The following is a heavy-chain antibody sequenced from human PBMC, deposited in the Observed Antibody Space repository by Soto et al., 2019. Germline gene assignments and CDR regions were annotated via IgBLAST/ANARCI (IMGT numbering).Heavy chain of an antibody. Sequence: EVQLVESGGGLVKPGGSLRLSCAASGFTFSSYAMNWVRQAPGKGLEWVSSISSSSGYIYYADSLKGRFTISRDNAKNSLYLQMNSLRAEDKAVYYCARAVTAMVTGVDYWGQGTLVTVSS. D-gene: IGHD5-18*01. J-gene: IGHJ4*02. CDR1: GFTFSSYA. CDR2: ISSSSGYI. CDR3: ARAVTAMVTGVDY. V-gene: IGHV3-21*01.